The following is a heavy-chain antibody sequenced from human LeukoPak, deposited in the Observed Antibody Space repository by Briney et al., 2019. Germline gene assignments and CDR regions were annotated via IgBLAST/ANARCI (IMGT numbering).Heavy chain of an antibody. J-gene: IGHJ2*01. CDR2: IYYSGST. CDR3: ARRFDL. V-gene: IGHV4-59*01. CDR1: GGSISSYY. Sequence: PSETLSLTCTVSGGSISSYYWSWLRQPPGKGLEWIGYIYYSGSTNYNPSLKSRVTISVDTSKNQFSLKLSSVTAADTAVYYCARRFDLWGRGTLVTVSS.